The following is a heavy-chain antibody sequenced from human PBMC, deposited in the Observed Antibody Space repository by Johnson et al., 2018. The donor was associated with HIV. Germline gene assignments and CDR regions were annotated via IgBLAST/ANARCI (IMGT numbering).Heavy chain of an antibody. V-gene: IGHV3-15*01. CDR2: IKSETAGGTT. J-gene: IGHJ3*02. CDR3: AGPGGSFGM. D-gene: IGHD4-23*01. CDR1: GFTFSNAW. Sequence: VQLVESGGGSIKPGGSLRLSCAASGFTFSNAWMNWVRQAPGKGLEWVGRIKSETAGGTTDYGAPVKGRFTISRDDSKNTLYLQMNSLKTEDTAMYYCAGPGGSFGMWGQGTMVTVSS.